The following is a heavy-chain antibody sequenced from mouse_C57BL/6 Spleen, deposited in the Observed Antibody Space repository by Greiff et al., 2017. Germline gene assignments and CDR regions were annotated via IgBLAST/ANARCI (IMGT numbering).Heavy chain of an antibody. CDR3: ASTTVVARYFDV. CDR2: ISYDGSN. D-gene: IGHD1-1*01. CDR1: GYSITSGYY. Sequence: EVQLQESGPGLVKPSQSLSLTCSVTGYSITSGYYWNWIRQFPGNKLEWMGYISYDGSNNYNPSLKNRISITRDTSKNQFFLKLISVTTEDTATYYCASTTVVARYFDVWGTGTTVTVSS. V-gene: IGHV3-6*01. J-gene: IGHJ1*03.